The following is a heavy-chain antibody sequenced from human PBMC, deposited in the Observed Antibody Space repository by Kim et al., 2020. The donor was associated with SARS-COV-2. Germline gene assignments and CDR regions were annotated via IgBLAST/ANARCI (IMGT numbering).Heavy chain of an antibody. D-gene: IGHD3-9*01. CDR2: ISYDGSNK. J-gene: IGHJ6*02. V-gene: IGHV3-30*04. Sequence: GGSLRLSCAASGFTFSSYAMHWVRQAPGKGLEWVAVISYDGSNKYYADSVKGRFTISRDNSKNTLYLQMNSLRAEDTAVYYCARDYQYNPNGDKGGWKNTQSYYDILTGYLGYNYYYGMDVWGQGTTVTVSS. CDR1: GFTFSSYA. CDR3: ARDYQYNPNGDKGGWKNTQSYYDILTGYLGYNYYYGMDV.